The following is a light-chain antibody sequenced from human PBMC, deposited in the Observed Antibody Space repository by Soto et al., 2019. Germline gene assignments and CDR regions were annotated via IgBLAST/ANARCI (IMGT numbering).Light chain of an antibody. CDR1: QSVRNN. CDR3: QQYNNWPPWT. Sequence: ETVMTPSPATMSLSPGERATLSRRTSQSVRNNLAWYQQRSXQAPRLXIYGASTRANGVPARFSGSGSWTDLTLTINSLQSEDFSVYYCQQYNNWPPWTFGQGTKVDIK. V-gene: IGKV3-15*01. J-gene: IGKJ1*01. CDR2: GAS.